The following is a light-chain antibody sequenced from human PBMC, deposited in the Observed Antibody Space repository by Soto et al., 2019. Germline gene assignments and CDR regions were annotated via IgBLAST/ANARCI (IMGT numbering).Light chain of an antibody. CDR3: QQYDNFPRAIN. V-gene: IGKV1-33*01. CDR1: QDISNY. Sequence: DIQMTQSPSSLSASVGDRVTIACQASQDISNYLHWYQQKPGKAPKLLIYDASNLETGVPSRFSGSGSGTDFTFTISSLQPEDIATYYCQQYDNFPRAINFGQGTRLEN. CDR2: DAS. J-gene: IGKJ5*01.